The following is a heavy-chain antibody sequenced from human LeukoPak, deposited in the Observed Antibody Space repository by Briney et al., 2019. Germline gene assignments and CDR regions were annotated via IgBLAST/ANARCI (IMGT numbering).Heavy chain of an antibody. D-gene: IGHD2-21*01. CDR1: GYTVTRYY. CDR2: INPSGGST. V-gene: IGHV1-46*01. Sequence: ASVKVSCKASGYTVTRYYMHWVRLAPGQGLEWMGIINPSGGSTSYAQKFQGRVTMTRDTSTSTVYMELSSLRSEDTAVYYCARVANQTFDIWGQGTMVTVSS. J-gene: IGHJ3*02. CDR3: ARVANQTFDI.